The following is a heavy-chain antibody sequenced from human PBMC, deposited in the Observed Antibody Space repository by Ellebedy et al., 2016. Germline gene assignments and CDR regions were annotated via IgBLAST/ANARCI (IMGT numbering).Heavy chain of an antibody. Sequence: GESLKISCKGSGNNFTSDLIAWVRQKPGKGLEWMGIIYPGDSPTKYSPSFQGHVTISADKSISPAYLQWSSLKASEPAVYYCAKRGLLGGWYASWGQGTPVTVSS. V-gene: IGHV5-51*01. CDR1: GNNFTSDL. CDR3: AKRGLLGGWYAS. J-gene: IGHJ5*01. D-gene: IGHD4-23*01. CDR2: IYPGDSPT.